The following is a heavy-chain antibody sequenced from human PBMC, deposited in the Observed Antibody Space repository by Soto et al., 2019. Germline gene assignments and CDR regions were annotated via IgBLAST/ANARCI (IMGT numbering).Heavy chain of an antibody. V-gene: IGHV4-39*01. CDR2: IYYSGST. D-gene: IGHD3-3*01. CDR1: GGSISSSSYY. Sequence: SETLSLTCTVSGGSISSSSYYWGWIRQPPGKGLEWIGSIYYSGSTYYNPSLKSRVTISVDTSKNQFSLKLSSVTAADTAVYYCAPLLRFLEWASNWGQGTLVTVSS. CDR3: APLLRFLEWASN. J-gene: IGHJ4*02.